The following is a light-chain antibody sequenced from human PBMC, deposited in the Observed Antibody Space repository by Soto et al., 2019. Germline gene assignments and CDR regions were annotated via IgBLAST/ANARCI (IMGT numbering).Light chain of an antibody. J-gene: IGLJ3*02. CDR2: LNSDGSH. V-gene: IGLV4-69*01. CDR3: QTWGNGPYWV. Sequence: QLVLTQSPSASASLGASVKLTCTLSSGHSSYAIAWHQQQPEKGPRYLMKLNSDGSHSKGGGIPGGFSGSSSGAVRYHTHSSPQSEDEGDYYRQTWGNGPYWVFGGGTKLTVL. CDR1: SGHSSYA.